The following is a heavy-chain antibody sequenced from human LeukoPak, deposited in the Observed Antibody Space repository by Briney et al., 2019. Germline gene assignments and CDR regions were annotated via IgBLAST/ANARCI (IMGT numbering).Heavy chain of an antibody. Sequence: PGGSLRLSCAASGFTFSSYSMNWVRQAPGKGLEWVSSISSSSSYIYYADSVKGRFTISRDNAKNSLYLQMNSLRAEDTAVYYCARDVSTRSDYLLYSPDAFDIWGQGTMVTVSS. V-gene: IGHV3-21*04. J-gene: IGHJ3*02. D-gene: IGHD3-16*01. CDR3: ARDVSTRSDYLLYSPDAFDI. CDR2: ISSSSSYI. CDR1: GFTFSSYS.